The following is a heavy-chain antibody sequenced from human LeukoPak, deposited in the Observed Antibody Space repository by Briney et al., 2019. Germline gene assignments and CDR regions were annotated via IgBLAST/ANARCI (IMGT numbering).Heavy chain of an antibody. CDR3: AREVAGTTGYYYYYMDV. V-gene: IGHV1-8*01. J-gene: IGHJ6*03. Sequence: ASVKVSCKASGYTFTSYDINWVRQATGQGLEWKGWMNPNSGNTGYAQKFQGRVTMTRNTSISTAYMELSSLRSEDTAVYYCAREVAGTTGYYYYYMDVWGKGTTVTVSS. D-gene: IGHD1-7*01. CDR2: MNPNSGNT. CDR1: GYTFTSYD.